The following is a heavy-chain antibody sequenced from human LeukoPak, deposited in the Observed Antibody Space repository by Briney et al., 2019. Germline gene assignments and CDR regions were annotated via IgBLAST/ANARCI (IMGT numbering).Heavy chain of an antibody. V-gene: IGHV1-69*04. CDR1: GGTFSSYA. D-gene: IGHD6-13*01. J-gene: IGHJ2*01. Sequence: SVKVSCKASGGTFSSYAISWVRQAPGQGLEWMGRIIPILGIANYARKFQGRVTITADKSTSTAYMELSSLRSEDTAVYYCAREQQLVLGWYFDLWGRGILVTVSS. CDR3: AREQQLVLGWYFDL. CDR2: IIPILGIA.